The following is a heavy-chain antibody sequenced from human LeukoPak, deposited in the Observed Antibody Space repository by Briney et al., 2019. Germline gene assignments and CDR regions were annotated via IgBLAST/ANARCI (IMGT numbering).Heavy chain of an antibody. CDR3: ARVGGVGIAAAGDAFDI. CDR1: GYTFTGYY. V-gene: IGHV1-2*02. J-gene: IGHJ3*02. Sequence: ASVKVSCKASGYTFTGYYMHWVRQAPGQGLEWMGWINPNSGGTNYAQKFQGRVTMTRNTSISTAYMELSSLRSEDTTVYYCARVGGVGIAAAGDAFDIWGQGTMVTVSS. CDR2: INPNSGGT. D-gene: IGHD6-13*01.